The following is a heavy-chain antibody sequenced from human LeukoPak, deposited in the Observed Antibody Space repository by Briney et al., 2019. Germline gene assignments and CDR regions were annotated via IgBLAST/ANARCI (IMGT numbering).Heavy chain of an antibody. D-gene: IGHD2-2*01. Sequence: SVKVSCKASGYTFTSYGISWVRQAPGQGLEWMGRIIPILGIANYAQKFQGRVTITADKSTSTAYMELSSLRSEDTAVYYCATALSSPFDYGMDVWGQGTTVTVSS. CDR2: IIPILGIA. J-gene: IGHJ6*02. V-gene: IGHV1-69*04. CDR1: GYTFTSYG. CDR3: ATALSSPFDYGMDV.